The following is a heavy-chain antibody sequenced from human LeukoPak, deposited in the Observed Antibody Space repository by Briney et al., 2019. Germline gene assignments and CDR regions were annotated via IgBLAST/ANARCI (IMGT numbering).Heavy chain of an antibody. D-gene: IGHD4-17*01. V-gene: IGHV3-49*03. J-gene: IGHJ4*02. CDR1: GFSFGDSA. Sequence: GGSLRLSCTASGFSFGDSAMTWFRQAPGKGLEWVGFIRSKPYGGTTEYAASVKGRFTISRDDSKSIAYLHMNSLKTEDTGMYYCAREITYGDYTLDHWGQGTLVTVSS. CDR3: AREITYGDYTLDH. CDR2: IRSKPYGGTT.